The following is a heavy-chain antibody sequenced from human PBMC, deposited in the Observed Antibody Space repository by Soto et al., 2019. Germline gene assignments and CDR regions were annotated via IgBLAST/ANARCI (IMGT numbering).Heavy chain of an antibody. CDR3: AKSGYDFWSGYYGNYFDY. D-gene: IGHD3-3*01. J-gene: IGHJ4*02. CDR1: GFTFSSYG. V-gene: IGHV3-30*18. Sequence: QVQLVESGGGVVQPGRSLRLSCAASGFTFSSYGMHRVRQVPGKGLEWVAGISYDGRNKYYEDSVKGRFTISRDNSKNTLYLQMNSLRAEDTAVYYCAKSGYDFWSGYYGNYFDYWGQGTLVTVSS. CDR2: ISYDGRNK.